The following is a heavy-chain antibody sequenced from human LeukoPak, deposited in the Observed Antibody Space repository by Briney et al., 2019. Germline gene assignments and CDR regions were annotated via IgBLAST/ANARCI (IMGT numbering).Heavy chain of an antibody. CDR1: GGTFSSYT. V-gene: IGHV1-18*01. J-gene: IGHJ5*02. D-gene: IGHD3-22*01. CDR2: ISAYNGYT. CDR3: ARAKYDSSGYYWFDP. Sequence: ASVKVSCKASGGTFSSYTISWVRQAPGQGLEWMGWISAYNGYTKYAEKLQGRVTMTTDTSTSTAYMELGSLRSDDTAVYYCARAKYDSSGYYWFDPWGQGTLVTVSS.